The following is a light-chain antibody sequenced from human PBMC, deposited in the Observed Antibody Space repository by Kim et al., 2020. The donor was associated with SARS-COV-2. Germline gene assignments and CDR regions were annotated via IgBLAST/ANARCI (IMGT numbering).Light chain of an antibody. CDR2: RDT. V-gene: IGLV3-9*01. J-gene: IGLJ3*02. CDR3: QVWDSRTVV. Sequence: GAPGQTAIITCGGDSIGGKDVSWYQQKTSQAPVLVIKRDTRRPSGIPDRFSGSNSGNTATLTITGAQVGDEADYYCQVWDSRTVVFGGGTQLTVL. CDR1: SIGGKD.